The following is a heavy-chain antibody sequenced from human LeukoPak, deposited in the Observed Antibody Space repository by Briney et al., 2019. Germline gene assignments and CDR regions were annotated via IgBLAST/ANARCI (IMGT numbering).Heavy chain of an antibody. V-gene: IGHV3-23*01. J-gene: IGHJ3*02. CDR1: GFTFTNYA. CDR3: ARDPNGDYVGAFEM. CDR2: IRSGGDGT. D-gene: IGHD4-17*01. Sequence: GGSLRLSSAASGFTFTNYAMIWVRQAPGRGLEWVSAIRSGGDGTLYADSVKGRFTISRDNSKNTLFLQMNNMRAEDMAVYYCARDPNGDYVGAFEMWGPGTKVTVS.